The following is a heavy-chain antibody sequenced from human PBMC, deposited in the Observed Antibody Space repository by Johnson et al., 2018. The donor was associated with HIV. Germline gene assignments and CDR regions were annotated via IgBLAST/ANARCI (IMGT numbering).Heavy chain of an antibody. V-gene: IGHV3-20*04. J-gene: IGHJ3*02. D-gene: IGHD1-26*01. CDR2: INWNGGST. CDR3: ARDEGIEWELLPNAFDI. Sequence: MLLVESGGGVVRPGESLRLSCAASGFTFDDYGMSWVRQAPGKGLEWVSGINWNGGSTGYADSVKGRFTISRDNANNSLYLQMNSLRAEDTALYYCARDEGIEWELLPNAFDIWGQGTMVTVSS. CDR1: GFTFDDYG.